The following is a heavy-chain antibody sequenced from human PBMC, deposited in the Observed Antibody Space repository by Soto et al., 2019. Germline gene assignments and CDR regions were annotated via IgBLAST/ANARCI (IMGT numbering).Heavy chain of an antibody. V-gene: IGHV1-69*13. J-gene: IGHJ4*02. CDR2: IIPMFGTP. CDR3: ATSGGRDGYSFDY. Sequence: SVKVSCKASGVTFNRQDMRWVRQAPGQGLEWMGGIIPMFGTPHYAEKFQDRVTITADESTGTAYLELSSLTSEDTAVYYCATSGGRDGYSFDYWGPGTLVTVS. CDR1: GVTFNRQD. D-gene: IGHD5-12*01.